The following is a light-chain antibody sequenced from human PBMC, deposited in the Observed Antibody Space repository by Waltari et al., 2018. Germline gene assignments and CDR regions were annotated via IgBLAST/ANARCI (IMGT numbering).Light chain of an antibody. CDR3: LQDSNYPFT. Sequence: AIQMTQSPSSLSASVGDRVTLTCRASQGIRNDLGWYQQKPGKPPKLLIYAASTLQTGVPARFSGSGFGTDFTLTISSLQPADFATYYCLQDSNYPFTFGPGTKVDIK. J-gene: IGKJ3*01. CDR2: AAS. V-gene: IGKV1-6*02. CDR1: QGIRND.